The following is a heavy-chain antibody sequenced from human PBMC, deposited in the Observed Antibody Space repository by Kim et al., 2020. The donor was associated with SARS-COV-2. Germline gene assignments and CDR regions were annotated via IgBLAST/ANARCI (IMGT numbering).Heavy chain of an antibody. CDR3: ARDRDLWQLAPPDFYYG. Sequence: GGSLRLSCAASGFAFSDYYMNWVRQAPGKGLEWVSFIRSIGPHTFYADSVRGRFTISRDNAKNSLYLQMDGLRVEDTAVYYCARDRDLWQLAPPDFYYG. V-gene: IGHV3-11*06. CDR2: IRSIGPHT. J-gene: IGHJ6*01. D-gene: IGHD6-6*01. CDR1: GFAFSDYY.